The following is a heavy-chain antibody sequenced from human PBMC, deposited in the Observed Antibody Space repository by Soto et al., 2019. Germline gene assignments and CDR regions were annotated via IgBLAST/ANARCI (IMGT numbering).Heavy chain of an antibody. J-gene: IGHJ6*02. CDR1: GGTFSSYA. Sequence: QVQLVQSGAEVKKPGSSVKVSCKASGGTFSSYAISWVRQAPGRGLEWMGGLIPIFGTANYAQKFQGRVTITADESTSTAYMELSSLRSEDTAVYYCARDQCGGDCYSIYYYYGMDVWGQGTTVTVSS. D-gene: IGHD2-21*02. CDR3: ARDQCGGDCYSIYYYYGMDV. V-gene: IGHV1-69*01. CDR2: LIPIFGTA.